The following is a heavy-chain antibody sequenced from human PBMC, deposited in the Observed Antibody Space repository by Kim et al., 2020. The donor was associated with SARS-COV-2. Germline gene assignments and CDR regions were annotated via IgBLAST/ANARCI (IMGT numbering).Heavy chain of an antibody. CDR3: ASSTTGTRVPFDY. CDR2: ISWDGGST. V-gene: IGHV3-43*01. J-gene: IGHJ4*02. D-gene: IGHD1-1*01. CDR1: GFTFDDYT. Sequence: GGSLRLSCAASGFTFDDYTMHWVRQAPGKGLEWVSLISWDGGSTYYADSVKGQFTISRDNSKNSLYLQMNSLRTEDTALYYCASSTTGTRVPFDYWGQGTLVTVSS.